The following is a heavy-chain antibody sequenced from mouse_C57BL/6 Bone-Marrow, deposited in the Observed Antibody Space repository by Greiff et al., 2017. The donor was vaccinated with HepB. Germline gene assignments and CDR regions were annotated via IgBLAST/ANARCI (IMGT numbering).Heavy chain of an antibody. Sequence: VQLQQSGPELVKPGASVKIPCKASGYTFTDYNMDWVKQSHGKSLEWIGDINPNNGGTFYNQKFKGKATLTVDKSTSTAYMALRSLTSEDTAVYYCARVTAQATFAYWGQGTLVTVSA. CDR2: INPNNGGT. CDR1: GYTFTDYN. J-gene: IGHJ3*01. D-gene: IGHD3-2*02. CDR3: ARVTAQATFAY. V-gene: IGHV1-18*01.